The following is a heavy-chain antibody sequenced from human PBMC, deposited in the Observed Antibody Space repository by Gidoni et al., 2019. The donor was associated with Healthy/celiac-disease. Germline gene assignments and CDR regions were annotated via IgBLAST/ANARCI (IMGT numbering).Heavy chain of an antibody. CDR2: FDPEDGET. Sequence: QVQLVQSGAEVKKPGASVTVSCKVSGYTLTELSMHWVRQAPGKGLEWMGGFDPEDGETIYAQKFQGRVTMTEDTSTDTAYMELSSLRSEDTAVYYCATGGIVVPAAHDAFDIWGQGTMVTVSS. J-gene: IGHJ3*02. V-gene: IGHV1-24*01. D-gene: IGHD2-2*01. CDR1: GYTLTELS. CDR3: ATGGIVVPAAHDAFDI.